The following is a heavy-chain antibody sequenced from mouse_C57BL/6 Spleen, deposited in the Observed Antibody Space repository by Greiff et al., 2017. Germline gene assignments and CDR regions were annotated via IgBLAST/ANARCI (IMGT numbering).Heavy chain of an antibody. V-gene: IGHV1-15*01. CDR2: IDPETGGT. J-gene: IGHJ2*01. CDR1: GYTFTDYE. CDR3: TRRGTSVETLFGY. Sequence: QVQLQQSGAELVRPGASVTLSCKASGYTFTDYEMHWVKQTPVHGLEWIGAIDPETGGTAYNQKFKGKAILTADKSSSTAYMELRSLTSEDSAVYYCTRRGTSVETLFGYRGHGATLTVAS. D-gene: IGHD1-1*01.